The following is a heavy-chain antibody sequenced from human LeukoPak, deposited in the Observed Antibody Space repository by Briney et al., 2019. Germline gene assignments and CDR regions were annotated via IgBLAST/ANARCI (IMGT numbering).Heavy chain of an antibody. CDR3: TSGDYYDSRAYYIS. J-gene: IGHJ4*02. Sequence: GGSLRLSCEASGFTFSGSAMHWVRQASGKGLEWVGRIRSKPNSYATAYVASVKGRFTISRDDSKNTAYLQMNSLKTEDTAVYYCTSGDYYDSRAYYISWGQGTLVTVSS. V-gene: IGHV3-73*01. CDR1: GFTFSGSA. D-gene: IGHD3-22*01. CDR2: IRSKPNSYAT.